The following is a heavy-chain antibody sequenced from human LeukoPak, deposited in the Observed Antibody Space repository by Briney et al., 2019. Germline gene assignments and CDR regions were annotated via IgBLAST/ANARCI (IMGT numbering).Heavy chain of an antibody. Sequence: GGSLRLSCAASGFTVSTNYMTWVRQTPEKGLEWVSVIYDIGTTYYADSVKGRFTISRDNSKNTVYLQMNSLRVDDTAVYYCARVCGTYPCYYGMDVWGQGATVTVSS. J-gene: IGHJ6*02. CDR2: IYDIGTT. D-gene: IGHD1-26*01. CDR3: ARVCGTYPCYYGMDV. V-gene: IGHV3-66*01. CDR1: GFTVSTNY.